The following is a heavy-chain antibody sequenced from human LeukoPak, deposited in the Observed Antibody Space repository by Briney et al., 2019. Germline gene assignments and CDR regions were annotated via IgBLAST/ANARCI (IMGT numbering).Heavy chain of an antibody. CDR3: GSSNLLTGYYFLNF. Sequence: GGSLRLSCAASGFTVSDNYMTWVRQAPGKGLEWVSLIYAAGGTYFADSVRGRFTISRDNSKNTVYLQMNHLGVDDTAVYYCGSSNLLTGYYFLNFWGQGTLVTVSS. V-gene: IGHV3-66*01. D-gene: IGHD3-9*01. J-gene: IGHJ4*02. CDR2: IYAAGGT. CDR1: GFTVSDNY.